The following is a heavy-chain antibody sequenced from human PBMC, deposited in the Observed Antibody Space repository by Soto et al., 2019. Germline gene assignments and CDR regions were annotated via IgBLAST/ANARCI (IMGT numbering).Heavy chain of an antibody. CDR3: ARDIGYSSFDY. CDR1: GSSFRNYW. CDR2: INHDGSEQ. V-gene: IGHV3-7*01. J-gene: IGHJ4*02. Sequence: EVQLVESGGDLVQPGRSLRLSCVVSGSSFRNYWMSWVRQAPGKGLEWVANINHDGSEQNFLDSVKGRFTISRDNGKNSLFLQMNSLRAEDTAVYYCARDIGYSSFDYWGQGTLVTVSS. D-gene: IGHD2-15*01.